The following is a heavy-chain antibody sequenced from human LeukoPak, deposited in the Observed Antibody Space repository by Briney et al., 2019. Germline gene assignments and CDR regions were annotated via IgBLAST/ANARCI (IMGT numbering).Heavy chain of an antibody. V-gene: IGHV1-2*02. Sequence: ASVKVSCKASGYTFTSYGISWVRQAPGQGLEWMGWINPDSGGINYAQKFQGRVTMTRDTSISTAYMELSRLTSDDTAVYYCARGGYNSSWYWFDPWGQGTLVTVSS. CDR1: GYTFTSYG. J-gene: IGHJ5*02. CDR2: INPDSGGI. CDR3: ARGGYNSSWYWFDP. D-gene: IGHD6-13*01.